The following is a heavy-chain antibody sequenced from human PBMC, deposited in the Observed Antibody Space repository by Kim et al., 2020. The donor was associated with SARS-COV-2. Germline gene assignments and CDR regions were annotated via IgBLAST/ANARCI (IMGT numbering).Heavy chain of an antibody. D-gene: IGHD2-2*01. CDR1: GGSFSDYS. V-gene: IGHV4-34*01. CDR3: ARGRVGVVPSPILGLGPFWKYYVRDV. CDR2: INHSGST. J-gene: IGHJ6*04. Sequence: SETLSLTCAVFGGSFSDYSWTWVRRPPGKGLEWIGEINHSGSTNYNPSLKSRVTISSDTSKNQFSLKVTSLTAADTAIYYCARGRVGVVPSPILGLGPFWKYYVRDVWGRGATVPVSS.